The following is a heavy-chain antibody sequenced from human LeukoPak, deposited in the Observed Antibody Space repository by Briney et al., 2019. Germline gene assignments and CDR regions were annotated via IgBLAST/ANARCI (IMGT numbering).Heavy chain of an antibody. CDR3: ARGRTADY. J-gene: IGHJ4*02. V-gene: IGHV4-34*01. D-gene: IGHD2-2*01. Sequence: SETLSLTCAVYGGSFSGYYWSWIRQPPGKGLEWIGEINHSGSTNYNPSLKNRVIISVYTSKNQFSLKLSSVTAADTAVYYCARGRTADYWGQGTLVTVSS. CDR1: GGSFSGYY. CDR2: INHSGST.